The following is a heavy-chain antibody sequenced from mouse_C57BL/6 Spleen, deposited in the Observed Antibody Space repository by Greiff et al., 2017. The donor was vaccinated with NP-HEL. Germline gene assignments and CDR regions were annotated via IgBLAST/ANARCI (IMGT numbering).Heavy chain of an antibody. CDR1: GYTFTSYW. D-gene: IGHD1-1*01. V-gene: IGHV1-52*01. CDR2: IDPSDSET. CDR3: ARSSITTDAMDY. J-gene: IGHJ4*01. Sequence: QVHVKQPGAELVRPGSSVKLSCKASGYTFTSYWMHWVKQRPIQGLEWIGNIDPSDSETHYNQKFKDKATLTVDKSSSTAYMQLSSLTSEDSAVYYCARSSITTDAMDYWGQGTSVTVSS.